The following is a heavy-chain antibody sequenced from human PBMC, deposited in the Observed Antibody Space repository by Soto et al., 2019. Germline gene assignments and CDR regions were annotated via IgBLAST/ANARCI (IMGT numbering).Heavy chain of an antibody. J-gene: IGHJ4*02. CDR2: INIYRGDA. CDR1: GYTFTSYG. V-gene: IGHV1-18*01. Sequence: QVRLEQSGPEVKKTGASVKVSCKVSGYTFTSYGISWVRQAPGQGLEWMGWINIYRGDANYAQRFQDRVTMTRDTSTNTVYMEMRSLRSDDTAVYYCARALYYYDNSGLAYWGQGTLVTVSS. CDR3: ARALYYYDNSGLAY. D-gene: IGHD3-22*01.